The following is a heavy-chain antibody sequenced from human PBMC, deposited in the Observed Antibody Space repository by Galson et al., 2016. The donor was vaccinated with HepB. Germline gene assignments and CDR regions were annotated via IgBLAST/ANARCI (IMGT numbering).Heavy chain of an antibody. V-gene: IGHV3-11*06. CDR3: ASPSGRYSVHTFDL. Sequence: SLRLSCAASGFTFSNYYMSWIRQAPGKGLEWVPYISPSTTHINYADSVMGRFTVSRDNAKNSLYLQMNSLGAEDTAVYYSASPSGRYSVHTFDLWGQGTMVTVSS. J-gene: IGHJ3*01. CDR2: ISPSTTHI. CDR1: GFTFSNYY. D-gene: IGHD1-26*01.